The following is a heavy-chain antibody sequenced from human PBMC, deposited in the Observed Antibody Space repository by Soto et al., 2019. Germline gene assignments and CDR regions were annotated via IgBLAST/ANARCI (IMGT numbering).Heavy chain of an antibody. D-gene: IGHD1-26*01. J-gene: IGHJ4*02. CDR3: AAYSGSYLHYLDF. Sequence: PGASVKISCKGCGYSFASHWVAWVRQMPEKGLEWIGAIYPGDSDTKYSSAFRGHVTISADTSVSTAYLQWRSLEATDSAIYYCAAYSGSYLHYLDFWGQGTLVTVSS. V-gene: IGHV5-51*01. CDR2: IYPGDSDT. CDR1: GYSFASHW.